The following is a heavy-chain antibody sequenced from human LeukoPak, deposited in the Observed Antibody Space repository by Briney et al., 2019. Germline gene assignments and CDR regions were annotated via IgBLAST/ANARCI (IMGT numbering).Heavy chain of an antibody. V-gene: IGHV1-2*02. CDR2: INPNSGGT. CDR3: ARDLSRYNWNYGDYYYYMDV. CDR1: GYTFTGYY. Sequence: ASVKVSCKASGYTFTGYYMHWVRQAPGQGLGWMGWINPNSGGTNYAQKFQGRVTMTRDTSISTAYMELSRLRSYDTAVYYCARDLSRYNWNYGDYYYYMDVWGKGTTVTVSS. D-gene: IGHD1-7*01. J-gene: IGHJ6*03.